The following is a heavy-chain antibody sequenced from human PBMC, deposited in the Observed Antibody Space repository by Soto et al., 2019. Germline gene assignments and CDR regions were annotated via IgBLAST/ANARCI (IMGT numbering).Heavy chain of an antibody. D-gene: IGHD2-2*01. CDR1: GGTFSSNT. J-gene: IGHJ3*02. Sequence: SVKVSCKASGGTFSSNTSSWVRQAPGQGLEWMGRIIPILGIANYAQKFQGRVTITADKSTSTAYMELSSLRSEDTAVYYCASGLVVVPAAMPTDAFDIWGQGTMVTVSS. CDR2: IIPILGIA. V-gene: IGHV1-69*02. CDR3: ASGLVVVPAAMPTDAFDI.